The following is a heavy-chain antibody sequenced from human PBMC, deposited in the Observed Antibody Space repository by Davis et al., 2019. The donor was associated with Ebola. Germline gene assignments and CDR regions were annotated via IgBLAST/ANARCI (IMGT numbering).Heavy chain of an antibody. CDR3: ARPDGAGSDY. CDR1: GGSISSGGYS. Sequence: MPSETLSLTCAVSGGSISSGGYSWSWIRQPPGKGLEWIGDISHSGHTYYNPSLRSRVTISVDTSKNQFSLKLSSVTAADTAVYYCARPDGAGSDYWGQGTLVTVSS. J-gene: IGHJ4*02. V-gene: IGHV4-30-2*03. D-gene: IGHD3-10*01. CDR2: ISHSGHT.